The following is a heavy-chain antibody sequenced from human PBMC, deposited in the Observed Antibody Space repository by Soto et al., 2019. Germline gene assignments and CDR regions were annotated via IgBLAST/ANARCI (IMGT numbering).Heavy chain of an antibody. CDR1: GFSLSTSGVG. V-gene: IGHV2-5*02. D-gene: IGHD2-15*01. Sequence: QITLKESGPTLVKPTQTLTLTCTFSGFSLSTSGVGVGWIRQPPGKALEWLALIYWDDDKRYSPSLKSRLTITKDTSKNQVVLTMTNMDPVDTATYYCAHVLELPRGYYYYGMDVWGQGTTVTVSS. CDR3: AHVLELPRGYYYYGMDV. CDR2: IYWDDDK. J-gene: IGHJ6*02.